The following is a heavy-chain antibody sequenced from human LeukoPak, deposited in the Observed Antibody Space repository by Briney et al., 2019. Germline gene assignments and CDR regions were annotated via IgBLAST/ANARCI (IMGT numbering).Heavy chain of an antibody. CDR3: ARKLLWFGELSQGLYYFDY. D-gene: IGHD3-10*01. CDR1: GGSISSSSYY. CDR2: IYYSGST. Sequence: SETLSLTCTVSGGSISSSSYYWGWIRQPPGKGLEWIGSIYYSGSTYYNPSLKSRVTISVDTSKNQFSLRLSSVTAADTAVYYCARKLLWFGELSQGLYYFDYWGQGTLVTVSS. J-gene: IGHJ4*02. V-gene: IGHV4-39*07.